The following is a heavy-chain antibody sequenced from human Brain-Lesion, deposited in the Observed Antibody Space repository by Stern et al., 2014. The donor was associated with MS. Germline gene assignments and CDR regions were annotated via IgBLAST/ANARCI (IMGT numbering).Heavy chain of an antibody. J-gene: IGHJ4*02. Sequence: EVQLVQSGAEVKKPGESLKISCEGSGYSFTNYWMGWVRQLPGKGLEAMGIIFPGDSDTRYSPSFQGQVTISADKSINTAYLEWNTLKASDTAMYYCAMSSSFQLPFDYWGQGTLVSVPS. CDR2: IFPGDSDT. CDR3: AMSSSFQLPFDY. CDR1: GYSFTNYW. D-gene: IGHD3-10*01. V-gene: IGHV5-51*03.